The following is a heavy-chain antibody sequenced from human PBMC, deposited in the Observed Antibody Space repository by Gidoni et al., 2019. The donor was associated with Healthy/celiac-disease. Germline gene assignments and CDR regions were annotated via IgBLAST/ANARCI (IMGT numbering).Heavy chain of an antibody. V-gene: IGHV3-64D*06. CDR2: ISSDGGST. J-gene: IGHJ2*01. D-gene: IGHD6-19*01. CDR3: VRGRRLARGYFDH. Sequence: EAQLVGAGGRQVHRGGPPRLSCAVGAPSFSSYAMHWVRQAPGKGLECVSAISSDGGSTYYADSVKGRFTISRDNSKSTLYLQMSSLRAEDTAVYYCVRGRRLARGYFDHWGRGTLVTVSS. CDR1: APSFSSYA.